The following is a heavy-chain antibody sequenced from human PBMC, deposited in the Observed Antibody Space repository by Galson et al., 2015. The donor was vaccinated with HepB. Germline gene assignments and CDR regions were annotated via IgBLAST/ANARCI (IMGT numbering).Heavy chain of an antibody. CDR1: GGSVSSGSYY. CDR2: IYYSGST. J-gene: IGHJ5*02. V-gene: IGHV4-61*01. D-gene: IGHD2-2*01. Sequence: ETLSLTCTVSGGSVSSGSYYWSWIRQPPGKGLEWIGYIYYSGSTNYNPSLKSRVTISVDTSKNQFSLKLSSVTAADTAVYYCARMCSSTSCFGRFDPWGQGTLVTVSS. CDR3: ARMCSSTSCFGRFDP.